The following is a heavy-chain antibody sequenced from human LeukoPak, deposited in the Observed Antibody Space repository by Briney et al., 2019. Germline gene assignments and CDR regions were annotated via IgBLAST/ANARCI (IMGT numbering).Heavy chain of an antibody. J-gene: IGHJ4*02. D-gene: IGHD2-2*01. V-gene: IGHV3-30*02. CDR2: IRYDGSNK. CDR3: AKPIVVVPGGYYFDY. Sequence: QPGGSLRLSCAASGFTFSSYGMHWVRQAPGKGLEWVAFIRYDGSNKYYADSVKGRFTISRDNSKNTLYLQMNSLRAEDTAVYYCAKPIVVVPGGYYFDYWGQGPWSPSPQ. CDR1: GFTFSSYG.